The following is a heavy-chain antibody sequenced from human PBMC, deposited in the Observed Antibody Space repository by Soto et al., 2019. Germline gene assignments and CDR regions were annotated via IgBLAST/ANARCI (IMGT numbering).Heavy chain of an antibody. CDR2: IYWDDDT. CDR3: AHRPGFSMAFDY. V-gene: IGHV2-5*02. D-gene: IGHD3-10*01. J-gene: IGHJ4*02. CDR1: VFSLSTSGVG. Sequence: EPGPPLVNTTHTLTLNFTFSVFSLSTSGVGMGWILQPPGKALEWLAIIYWDDDTRFSPSLSSRLAITKDTSKSQVVLTMTHMDPVDTATYYCAHRPGFSMAFDYWGPGYLV.